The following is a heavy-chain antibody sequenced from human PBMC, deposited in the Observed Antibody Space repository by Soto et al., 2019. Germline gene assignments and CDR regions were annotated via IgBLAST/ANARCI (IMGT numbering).Heavy chain of an antibody. CDR3: ARERYSSSWYYFDY. Sequence: SVKVSCKVSGGTFTSYAISWLRQAPGQGLEWMGGIIPIFGTANYAQKFQGRVTLTADESTSTAYMELSSLRSEDTAMYYCARERYSSSWYYFDYWGQGTLVTVSS. CDR1: GGTFTSYA. J-gene: IGHJ4*02. V-gene: IGHV1-69*13. CDR2: IIPIFGTA. D-gene: IGHD6-13*01.